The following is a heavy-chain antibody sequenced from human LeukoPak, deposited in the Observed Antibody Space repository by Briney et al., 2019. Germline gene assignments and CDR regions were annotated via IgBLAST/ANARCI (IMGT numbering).Heavy chain of an antibody. J-gene: IGHJ4*02. CDR2: MNPNSGNT. CDR1: GYTFTSYD. CDR3: ARARPLWFGELFPDY. D-gene: IGHD3-10*01. V-gene: IGHV1-8*01. Sequence: GASVKVSCKASGYTFTSYDINWARQATGQGLEWMGWMNPNSGNTGYAQKFQGRVTMTRNTSISTAYMELSSLRSEDTAVYYCARARPLWFGELFPDYWGQGTLVTVSS.